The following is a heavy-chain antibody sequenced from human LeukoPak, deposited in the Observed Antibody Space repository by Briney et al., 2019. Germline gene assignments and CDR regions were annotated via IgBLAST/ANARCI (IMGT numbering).Heavy chain of an antibody. CDR1: GYTFTGYY. CDR3: ARGGSYPNYYYYYMDV. J-gene: IGHJ6*03. D-gene: IGHD1-26*01. V-gene: IGHV1-2*06. CDR2: INPNSGGT. Sequence: GASVKVSCKASGYTFTGYYMYWVRQAPGQGLEWMGRINPNSGGTNYAQKFQGRVTMTRDTSISTAYMELSRLRSDDTAVYYCARGGSYPNYYYYYMDVWGKGTTVTVSS.